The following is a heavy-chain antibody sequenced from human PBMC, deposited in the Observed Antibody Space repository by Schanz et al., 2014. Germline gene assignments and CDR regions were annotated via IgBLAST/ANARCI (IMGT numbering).Heavy chain of an antibody. D-gene: IGHD1-1*01. CDR2: MPFDYSSQ. CDR1: GFTVNTNY. CDR3: AKDLLPWNDPRPFDY. J-gene: IGHJ4*02. V-gene: IGHV3-66*03. Sequence: EVQLVESGGGLIQPGGSLRLSCAVSGFTVNTNYMSWVRQAPGKGLEWVAFMPFDYSSQYYADSVKGRFTISRDNSRNALYLQMNSLTGDDTAMYFCAKDLLPWNDPRPFDYWGRGTLVTVSS.